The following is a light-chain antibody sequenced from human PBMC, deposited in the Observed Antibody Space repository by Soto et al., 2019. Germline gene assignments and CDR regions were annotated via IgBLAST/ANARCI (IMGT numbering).Light chain of an antibody. CDR2: GAS. CDR1: QSVSSD. V-gene: IGKV3-15*01. Sequence: EIVMTQSTATLSVSPGERATLSCRASQSVSSDLAWYQQKPGQAPRLLISGASTRSTGIPARFSGSGSGTEFTLTISSLQSEDFAVCYCQQYKKWPLTFGQGTRLEIK. J-gene: IGKJ5*01. CDR3: QQYKKWPLT.